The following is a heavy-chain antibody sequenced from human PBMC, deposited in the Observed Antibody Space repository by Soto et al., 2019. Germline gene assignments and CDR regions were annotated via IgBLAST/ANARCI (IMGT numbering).Heavy chain of an antibody. CDR3: ARVPRGDYYDSSGGFDP. D-gene: IGHD3-22*01. CDR1: GGTFSSYA. V-gene: IGHV1-69*13. Sequence: GASVKVSCKASGGTFSSYAISWVRQAPGQGLEWMGGIIPIFGTANYAQKFQGRVTITADESTSTAYMELSSLRSEDTAVYYCARVPRGDYYDSSGGFDPWGRGTLVTVSS. J-gene: IGHJ5*02. CDR2: IIPIFGTA.